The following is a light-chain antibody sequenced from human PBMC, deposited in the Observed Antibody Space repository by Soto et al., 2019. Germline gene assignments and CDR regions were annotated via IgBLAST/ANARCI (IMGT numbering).Light chain of an antibody. CDR1: QSIRNY. V-gene: IGKV1-39*01. CDR3: QQTDSTPQT. CDR2: AAS. J-gene: IGKJ1*01. Sequence: DIQMTQSPSSLSASVGDRVTISCRGSQSIRNYVSWYQQKPGTAPKLLIRAASTLQSGVPSRFSGSGSGTDFTLTISSLQIEDFSTYFCQQTDSTPQTFGQGTNVDI.